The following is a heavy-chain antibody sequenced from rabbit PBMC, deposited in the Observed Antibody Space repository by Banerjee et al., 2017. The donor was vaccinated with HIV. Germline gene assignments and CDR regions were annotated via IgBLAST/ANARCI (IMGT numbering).Heavy chain of an antibody. D-gene: IGHD7-1*01. J-gene: IGHJ2*01. CDR1: GFSFSSGYD. Sequence: QSLEESGGDLVKPGASLTLTCTASGFSFSSGYDMCWVRQAPGKGLEWIGCINTSSGNTVYASWAKGRFTISKTSSTVDLKMTSLTVADTATYFCARGGGGYAGYGHGDDAFDPWGQGTSSPS. CDR2: INTSSGNT. V-gene: IGHV1S40*01. CDR3: ARGGGGYAGYGHGDDAFDP.